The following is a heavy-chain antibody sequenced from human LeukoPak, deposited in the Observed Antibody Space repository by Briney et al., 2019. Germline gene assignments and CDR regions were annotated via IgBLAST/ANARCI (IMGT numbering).Heavy chain of an antibody. V-gene: IGHV3-23*01. CDR1: GFTFSTYA. Sequence: VGSLRLSCADSGFTFSTYAISWVRQAPGKGLGWVSPIGGSGANTYYADSVKCRFTISRDNSKSTLYLQMNSLRVEDTAVYYCAKPMHSSPAPMRYVDSWGPGTLVTVSS. CDR3: AKPMHSSPAPMRYVDS. D-gene: IGHD2-2*01. CDR2: IGGSGANT. J-gene: IGHJ4*02.